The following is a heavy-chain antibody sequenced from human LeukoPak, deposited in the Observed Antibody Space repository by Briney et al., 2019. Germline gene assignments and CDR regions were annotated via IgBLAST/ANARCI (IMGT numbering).Heavy chain of an antibody. J-gene: IGHJ5*02. D-gene: IGHD3-10*01. V-gene: IGHV4-30-4*01. CDR2: IYYSGST. CDR1: GGSISSGDYY. Sequence: PSQTLSLTCTVSGGSISSGDYYWSWIRRPPGKGLEWIVYIYYSGSTYYNPSLKSRVTISVDTSKNQFSLKLSSVTAADTAVYYCARGGGRGTMVRGVIIFSWFDPWGQGTLVTVSS. CDR3: ARGGGRGTMVRGVIIFSWFDP.